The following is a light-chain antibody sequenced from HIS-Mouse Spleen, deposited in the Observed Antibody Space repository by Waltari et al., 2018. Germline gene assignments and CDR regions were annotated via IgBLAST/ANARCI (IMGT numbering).Light chain of an antibody. CDR2: DVS. J-gene: IGLJ3*02. CDR1: SSDVGGYNY. V-gene: IGLV2-11*01. Sequence: QSALTQPRSVSGSPGQSVTISCTGTSSDVGGYNYVSWYQQHPGKAPKRMIYDVSKRPSGVPDRLSGSKSGNTASLTISGLQAEDEAEYYCCSYAGSYTPWVFGGGTKLTVL. CDR3: CSYAGSYTPWV.